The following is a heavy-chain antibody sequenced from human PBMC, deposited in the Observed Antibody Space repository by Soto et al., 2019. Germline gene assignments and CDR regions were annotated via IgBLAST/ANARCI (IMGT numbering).Heavy chain of an antibody. V-gene: IGHV3-30*18. Sequence: GGSLRLSCAAPGFTFSDCSMHWVRQAPGKGLEWVASTSYNGNNKYYGDSVKGRFTISRDNSKNTLHLEMITLRPEDTAVYYCAKDIKCEDFTYGYFYYGMDVWGQGTTVTVSS. D-gene: IGHD3-10*01. CDR3: AKDIKCEDFTYGYFYYGMDV. CDR1: GFTFSDCS. J-gene: IGHJ6*02. CDR2: TSYNGNNK.